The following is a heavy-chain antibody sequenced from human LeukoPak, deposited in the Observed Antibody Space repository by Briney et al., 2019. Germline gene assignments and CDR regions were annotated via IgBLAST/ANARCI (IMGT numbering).Heavy chain of an antibody. J-gene: IGHJ4*02. D-gene: IGHD3-22*01. V-gene: IGHV3-11*01. CDR2: ISSSGSTI. CDR1: GFTFSDYY. CDR3: ARGYYYDSSGYYPFDN. Sequence: PGGSLRLSCAASGFTFSDYYMSCIRQAPGKGLEWGSYISSSGSTIYYADSVKGRFTISRDNAKNSLYLQMNSLRAEDTAVYYCARGYYYDSSGYYPFDNWGQGTLVTVSS.